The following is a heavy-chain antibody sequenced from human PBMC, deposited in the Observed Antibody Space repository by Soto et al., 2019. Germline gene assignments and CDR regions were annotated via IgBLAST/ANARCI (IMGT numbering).Heavy chain of an antibody. CDR2: IYYSGST. D-gene: IGHD7-27*01. CDR1: GGSISSGDYY. V-gene: IGHV4-31*03. CDR3: ARGWGRIFDY. Sequence: PSETLSLTCTVSGGSISSGDYYWSWIRQHPGKGLEWIGYIYYSGSTNYNPSLKSRVTISVDTSKNQFSLKLSSVTAADTAVYYCARGWGRIFDYWGQGTLVTVSS. J-gene: IGHJ4*02.